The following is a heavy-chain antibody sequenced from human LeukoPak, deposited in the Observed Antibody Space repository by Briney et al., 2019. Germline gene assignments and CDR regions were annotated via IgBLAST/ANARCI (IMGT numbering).Heavy chain of an antibody. D-gene: IGHD2-2*01. Sequence: ASVKVSCKASGYTFTSYGISWVRQAPGQGIEWMGWISAYNGNTNYAQKLQGRVTMTTDTSTSTAYMELSSLRSDVTAVYYCARGYCSSTSCSHYYYYGMDVWGQGTTVTVSS. CDR3: ARGYCSSTSCSHYYYYGMDV. CDR1: GYTFTSYG. J-gene: IGHJ6*02. V-gene: IGHV1-18*01. CDR2: ISAYNGNT.